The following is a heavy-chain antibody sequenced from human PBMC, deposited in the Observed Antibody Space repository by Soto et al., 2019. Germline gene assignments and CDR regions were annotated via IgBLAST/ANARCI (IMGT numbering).Heavy chain of an antibody. CDR2: IHSSGTT. D-gene: IGHD1-7*01. CDR3: ARDRIIGTSYSDY. J-gene: IGHJ4*02. V-gene: IGHV4-4*07. CDR1: SGSINSFY. Sequence: LSLTCTVSSGSINSFYWAWMRQPAGKGLEWIGRIHSSGTTNYNPSLSSRVTMSVDPSKNQFSLRLTSVTAADTAVYYCARDRIIGTSYSDYWGQGXLVTVYS.